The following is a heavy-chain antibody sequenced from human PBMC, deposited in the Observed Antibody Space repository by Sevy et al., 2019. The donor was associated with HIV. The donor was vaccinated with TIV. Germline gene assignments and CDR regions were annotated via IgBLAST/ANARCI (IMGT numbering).Heavy chain of an antibody. CDR1: GGSFSRYY. CDR3: AGFDSSGYYFDY. CDR2: INHSGST. J-gene: IGHJ4*02. Sequence: SETPSLTCAVYGGSFSRYYWIWIRQPPGKGLEWIGEINHSGSTNYNPSLKSRVTISVDTSKNQFSLKLSSVTAADTAVYYCAGFDSSGYYFDYWGQGTLVTVSS. V-gene: IGHV4-34*01. D-gene: IGHD3-22*01.